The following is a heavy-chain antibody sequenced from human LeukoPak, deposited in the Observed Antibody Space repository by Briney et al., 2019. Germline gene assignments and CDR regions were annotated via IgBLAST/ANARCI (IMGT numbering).Heavy chain of an antibody. CDR3: ARSYSGFGYALHDY. D-gene: IGHD1-26*01. J-gene: IGHJ4*02. CDR1: GYTFTDYY. V-gene: IGHV1-2*02. CDR2: INPNSGGT. Sequence: ASVKVSCKASGYTFTDYYMHWARQAPGQGLEWMGWINPNSGGTNYAQKFQGRVNMTRDTSISTAYMELSSLRSDDTAMYYCARSYSGFGYALHDYWGQGTLVTVSS.